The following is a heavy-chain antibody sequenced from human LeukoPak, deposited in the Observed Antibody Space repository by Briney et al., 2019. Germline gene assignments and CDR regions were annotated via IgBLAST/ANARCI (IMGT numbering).Heavy chain of an antibody. D-gene: IGHD2/OR15-2a*01. Sequence: GASVNVSCKASGYTFTSYDINWVRQATGQGLEWMGWMNPNSGNTGYAQKFQGRVTITRNTSISTAYMELSSLRSEDTAVYYCAIPLSSDAFDIWGQGTMVTVSS. CDR3: AIPLSSDAFDI. V-gene: IGHV1-8*03. CDR2: MNPNSGNT. CDR1: GYTFTSYD. J-gene: IGHJ3*02.